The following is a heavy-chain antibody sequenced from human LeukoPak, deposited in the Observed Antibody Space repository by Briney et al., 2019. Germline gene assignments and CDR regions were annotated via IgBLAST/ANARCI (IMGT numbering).Heavy chain of an antibody. CDR1: GFTVSGNY. CDR3: AKDSMVRGVMNHLDY. J-gene: IGHJ4*02. V-gene: IGHV3-53*01. CDR2: MYSVGGT. D-gene: IGHD3-10*01. Sequence: GGSLRLSCAASGFTVSGNYMSWVRQAPGKGLEWVSVMYSVGGTNYADSVKGRFTISRDNSKNTLYLQVNSLRVEDTAVYYCAKDSMVRGVMNHLDYWGQGTLVTLSS.